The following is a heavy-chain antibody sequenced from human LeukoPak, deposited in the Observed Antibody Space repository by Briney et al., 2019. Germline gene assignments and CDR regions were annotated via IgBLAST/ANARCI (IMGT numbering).Heavy chain of an antibody. Sequence: GGSLRLSCAASGFTFSSYSMNWVRQAPGKGLEWVSSISSSSSYIYYADSVKGRFTISRDNAKNSLYLQTNSLRAEDTAVYYCARKEYDSSGARYDYWGQGTLVTVSS. D-gene: IGHD3-22*01. CDR1: GFTFSSYS. CDR3: ARKEYDSSGARYDY. J-gene: IGHJ4*02. CDR2: ISSSSSYI. V-gene: IGHV3-21*01.